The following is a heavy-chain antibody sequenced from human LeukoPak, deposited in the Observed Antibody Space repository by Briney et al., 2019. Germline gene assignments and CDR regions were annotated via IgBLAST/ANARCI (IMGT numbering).Heavy chain of an antibody. CDR1: GDSVSNSLYY. J-gene: IGHJ4*02. CDR2: IYYNGGT. Sequence: SETLSLTCTVSGDSVSNSLYYWSWIRQPPGKGLEWIGYIYYNGGTNYNPSLKSRVTISIDTSTNRFSLRLNSMTAADTAVYYCARVLRAASWRSYDYWGQGSLDTVSS. V-gene: IGHV4-61*01. D-gene: IGHD5-18*01. CDR3: ARVLRAASWRSYDY.